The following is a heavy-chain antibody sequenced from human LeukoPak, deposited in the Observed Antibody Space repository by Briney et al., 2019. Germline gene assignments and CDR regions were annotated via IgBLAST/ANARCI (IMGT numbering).Heavy chain of an antibody. CDR3: ATRLQALDY. V-gene: IGHV3-48*03. CDR1: GFTFRSYE. J-gene: IGHJ4*01. Sequence: GSHRLSCAASGFTFRSYEMNWVRQAPRKGLEWVSYISNSGSTIHYADSVKGRFTISRDNGKNSLYLQMNSLRAEDTAVYYCATRLQALDYWGERSLASVSS. CDR2: ISNSGSTI. D-gene: IGHD4-11*01.